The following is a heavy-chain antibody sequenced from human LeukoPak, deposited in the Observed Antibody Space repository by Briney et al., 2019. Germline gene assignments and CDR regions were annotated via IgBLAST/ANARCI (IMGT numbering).Heavy chain of an antibody. J-gene: IGHJ5*02. V-gene: IGHV4-59*01. CDR1: GGSISHYY. CDR3: ARGHYSGSDPLHWFDP. D-gene: IGHD1-26*01. CDR2: IYYSGST. Sequence: PSETLSLTCTVSGGSISHYYWNWIRQPPGKGLEWIGYIYYSGSTNYNPSLKSRVTISVDTSKNQFSLKLRSVTAADTAVYYCARGHYSGSDPLHWFDPWGQGTLVTVTS.